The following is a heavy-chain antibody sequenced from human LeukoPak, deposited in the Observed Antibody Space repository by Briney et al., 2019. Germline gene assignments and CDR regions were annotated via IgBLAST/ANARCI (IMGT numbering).Heavy chain of an antibody. V-gene: IGHV1-2*02. CDR3: ARRLGSGWGWDY. CDR2: INPNSGGT. D-gene: IGHD6-19*01. Sequence: ASVKVSCKASGYTFTGYYMHWVRQAPGQGRWWMGWINPNSGGTNYAQKFQGRVTMTRDTSISTAYMELSRLRSDDTAVYYCARRLGSGWGWDYWGQGTLVTVSS. CDR1: GYTFTGYY. J-gene: IGHJ4*02.